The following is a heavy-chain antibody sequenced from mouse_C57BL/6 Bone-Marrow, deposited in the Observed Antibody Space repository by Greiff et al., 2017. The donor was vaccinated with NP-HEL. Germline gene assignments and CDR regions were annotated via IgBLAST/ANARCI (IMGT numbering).Heavy chain of an antibody. Sequence: QVQLQQSGAELVRPGASVTLSCKASGYIFTDYEMHWVKQTPVHGLEWIGAIDPETGGTAYNQKFKGKAILTADKSSSTAYMELRSLTSEDSAVYYCTRPLDGYSDYWGQGTTLTVSS. D-gene: IGHD2-3*01. CDR1: GYIFTDYE. CDR3: TRPLDGYSDY. V-gene: IGHV1-15*01. J-gene: IGHJ2*01. CDR2: IDPETGGT.